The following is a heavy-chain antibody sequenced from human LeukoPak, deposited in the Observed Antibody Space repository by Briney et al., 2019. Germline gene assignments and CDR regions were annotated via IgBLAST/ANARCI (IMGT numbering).Heavy chain of an antibody. J-gene: IGHJ4*02. D-gene: IGHD4-23*01. CDR1: GGSISSFF. CDR3: ARAITPPNLGGNSPGFDY. CDR2: SHYSGST. Sequence: PSETLSLTCTVSGGSISSFFWTWIRQPPGKGLEWIGYSHYSGSTNHNSSLKSRVTISVDTSKNQFSLKLSSVTAADTAVYYCARAITPPNLGGNSPGFDYWGQGTLVTVSS. V-gene: IGHV4-59*08.